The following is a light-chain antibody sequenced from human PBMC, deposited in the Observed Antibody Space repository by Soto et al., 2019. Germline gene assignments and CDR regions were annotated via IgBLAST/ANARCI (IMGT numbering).Light chain of an antibody. V-gene: IGKV3-11*01. CDR1: QSVSSY. J-gene: IGKJ5*01. Sequence: EIVLTQCPSTLSLSAGERSALSFMASQSVSSYLAWYQQKPGQAPRLLIYDASNRATGVPARFRGSGSGTDFTLTISSLEPEDFSVYYCQQRSNWPITFGQGTRLEIK. CDR2: DAS. CDR3: QQRSNWPIT.